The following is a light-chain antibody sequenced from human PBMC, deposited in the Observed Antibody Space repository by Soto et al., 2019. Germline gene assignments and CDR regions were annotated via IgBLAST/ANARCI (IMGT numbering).Light chain of an antibody. J-gene: IGLJ1*01. CDR1: SSDVGAYNY. CDR2: DVI. V-gene: IGLV2-11*01. CDR3: CSYAGGPYV. Sequence: SVLTQPRSVSGSPGQSVAISCTGTSSDVGAYNYVSWYQRHPGKAPKVIIYDVIKRPSGVPDRFSGSKSGNTASLTISGLQAEDEADYYCCSYAGGPYVFGTGTKVTVL.